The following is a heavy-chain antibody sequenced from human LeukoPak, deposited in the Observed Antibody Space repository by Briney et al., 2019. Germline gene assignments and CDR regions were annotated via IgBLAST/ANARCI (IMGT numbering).Heavy chain of an antibody. D-gene: IGHD6-25*01. V-gene: IGHV4-59*01. CDR1: GGSISTYY. CDR2: ISYSGST. J-gene: IGHJ4*02. Sequence: SETLSLTCTVSGGSISTYYWTWIRQPPGKGLEWIGYISYSGSTNYNPSLKSRVTISVDTSKNQFSLKLSSVTAADTAVYYCARAWAAVPYYYDYWGQGTLVSVSS. CDR3: ARAWAAVPYYYDY.